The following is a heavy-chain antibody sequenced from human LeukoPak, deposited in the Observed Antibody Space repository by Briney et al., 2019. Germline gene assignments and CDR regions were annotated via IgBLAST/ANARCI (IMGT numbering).Heavy chain of an antibody. CDR2: ISYDGSNK. Sequence: GGSLRLSCAASGFTFSNYAMSWVRQAPGKGLEWVAVISYDGSNKYYADSVKGRFTISRDNSKNTLYLQMNSLRAEDTAVYYCARDMEEDYGGRYFDYWGQGTLVTVSS. CDR3: ARDMEEDYGGRYFDY. J-gene: IGHJ4*02. CDR1: GFTFSNYA. V-gene: IGHV3-30-3*01. D-gene: IGHD4-23*01.